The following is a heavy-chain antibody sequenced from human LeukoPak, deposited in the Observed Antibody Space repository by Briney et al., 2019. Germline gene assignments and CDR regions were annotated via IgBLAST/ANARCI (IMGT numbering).Heavy chain of an antibody. D-gene: IGHD1-7*01. CDR3: ARVVIISGTVTDGFLDY. Sequence: SETLSLTCTVSGDSLSSSSYYWDWIRQPPGKGLEWIGSIYYSGSTYYNPSLKSRVTISVDTSKNHFSLRLSSVTAADTAVYYCARVVIISGTVTDGFLDYWGQGTLVTVSS. J-gene: IGHJ4*02. V-gene: IGHV4-39*07. CDR2: IYYSGST. CDR1: GDSLSSSSYY.